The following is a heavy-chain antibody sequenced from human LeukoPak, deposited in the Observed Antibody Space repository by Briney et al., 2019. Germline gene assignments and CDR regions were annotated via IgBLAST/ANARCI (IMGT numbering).Heavy chain of an antibody. CDR3: AKVDMIVAGGFFDY. J-gene: IGHJ4*02. CDR1: GFTFSSYW. Sequence: GGSLRLSCAASGFTFSSYWMSWVRQAPGKGLEWVSAISGSGGSTYYADSVKGRFTISRDNSKNMLYLQMNSLRAEDTAVYYCAKVDMIVAGGFFDYWGQGTLVTVSS. V-gene: IGHV3-23*01. CDR2: ISGSGGST. D-gene: IGHD3-22*01.